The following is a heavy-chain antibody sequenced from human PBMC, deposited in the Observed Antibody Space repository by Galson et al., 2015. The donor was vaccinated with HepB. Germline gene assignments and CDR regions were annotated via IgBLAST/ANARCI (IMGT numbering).Heavy chain of an antibody. CDR3: ARDRNSSSWYFYYYYGMDV. J-gene: IGHJ6*02. CDR1: GFTFSSYA. D-gene: IGHD6-13*01. CDR2: ISYDGSNK. Sequence: SLRLSCAASGFTFSSYAMHWVRQAPGKGLEWVAVISYDGSNKYYADSVKGRFTISRDNSKNTLYLQMNSLRAEDTAVYYCARDRNSSSWYFYYYYGMDVWGQGTTVTVSS. V-gene: IGHV3-30-3*01.